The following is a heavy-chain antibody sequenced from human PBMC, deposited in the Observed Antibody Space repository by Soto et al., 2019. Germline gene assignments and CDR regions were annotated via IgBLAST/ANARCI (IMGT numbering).Heavy chain of an antibody. Sequence: PGGSLRLSCAASGFTFSNYARHWVRQAPGKGLEWVAVIASDGKDKRYADSVKGRFTISRDNSKNTVYLQMNSLRGEDTAVYYCAKDGAIAAADYFFDYWGQGSLVTVSS. CDR1: GFTFSNYA. CDR2: IASDGKDK. CDR3: AKDGAIAAADYFFDY. J-gene: IGHJ4*02. D-gene: IGHD6-13*01. V-gene: IGHV3-30*18.